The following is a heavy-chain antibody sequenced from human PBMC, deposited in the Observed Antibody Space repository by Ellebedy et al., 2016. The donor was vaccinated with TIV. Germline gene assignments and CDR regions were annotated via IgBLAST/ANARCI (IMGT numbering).Heavy chain of an antibody. CDR3: ARGCSSISCSGDYYYSMVF. D-gene: IGHD2-2*01. CDR1: GYTFTGYY. CDR2: INPNTGDT. J-gene: IGHJ6*02. Sequence: AASVKVSCKASGYTFTGYYMPWVRQAPGQGLEWMGWINPNTGDTEYAQKFQGRVTMTRDTSISTAYMELTWLRSDDTAVYYCARGCSSISCSGDYYYSMVFWGQGTTVTVSS. V-gene: IGHV1-2*02.